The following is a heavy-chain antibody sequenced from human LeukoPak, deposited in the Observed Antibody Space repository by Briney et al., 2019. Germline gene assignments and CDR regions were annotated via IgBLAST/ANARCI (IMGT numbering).Heavy chain of an antibody. CDR1: GYTYG. D-gene: IGHD1-26*01. V-gene: IGHV1-18*01. CDR3: ARVVGATTFADY. CDR2: ISRDNGNT. Sequence: ASVKVSCKASGYTYGVSWVRQAPGQGLEWMGWISRDNGNTNYAQKLQGRVTMTTDTSTSTAYMELRSLRSDDTAVYYCARVVGATTFADYWGQGTLVTVSS. J-gene: IGHJ4*02.